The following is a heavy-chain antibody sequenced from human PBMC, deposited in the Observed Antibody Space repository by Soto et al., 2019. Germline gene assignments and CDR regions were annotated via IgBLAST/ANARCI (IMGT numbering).Heavy chain of an antibody. V-gene: IGHV3-7*01. D-gene: IGHD2-8*02. CDR1: GFTFNTYW. CDR3: AGSQGGVVGGILDAGAPDQ. Sequence: EVLLVESGGGLVQPGNSLSLSCAASGFTFNTYWMTWARQAPGKGLEWVANIKGDGGEKYYVDSVRGRFTISGDNAKNRASLQMNSLRVENTAVYDCAGSQGGVVGGILDAGAPDQWGRGTLVTVSS. CDR2: IKGDGGEK. J-gene: IGHJ4*02.